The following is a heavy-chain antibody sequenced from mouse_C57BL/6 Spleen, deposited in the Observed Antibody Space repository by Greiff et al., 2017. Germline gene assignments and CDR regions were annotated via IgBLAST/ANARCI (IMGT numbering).Heavy chain of an antibody. CDR1: GYTFTSYW. CDR2: IYPGSGST. D-gene: IGHD1-1*01. CDR3: ARWAYYGSSYVDYFDY. J-gene: IGHJ2*01. Sequence: VQLQQPGAELVKPGASVKMSCKASGYTFTSYWITWVKQRPGQGLEWIGDIYPGSGSTNYNEKFKSKATLTVDTSSSTAYMQLSSLTSEDSAVYYCARWAYYGSSYVDYFDYWGQGTTLTVSS. V-gene: IGHV1-55*01.